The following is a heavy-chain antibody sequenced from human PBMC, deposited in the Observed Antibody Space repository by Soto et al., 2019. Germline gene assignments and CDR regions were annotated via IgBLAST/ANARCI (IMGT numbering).Heavy chain of an antibody. V-gene: IGHV3-23*01. J-gene: IGHJ4*02. CDR2: VSGNGDTT. CDR3: AKGKAHTLFGVDTLFDY. Sequence: GGSLRLSCAASGFPFGSHALSWVRQAPGKGLEWVSLVSGNGDTTNYADSVKGRFTISRDNSQKTLYLQMNSLRAEDTAIYYCAKGKAHTLFGVDTLFDYWGQGTLVTVSS. CDR1: GFPFGSHA. D-gene: IGHD3-3*01.